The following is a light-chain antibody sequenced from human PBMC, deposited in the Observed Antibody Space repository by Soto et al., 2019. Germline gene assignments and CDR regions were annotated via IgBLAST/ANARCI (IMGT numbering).Light chain of an antibody. Sequence: SYELTQPPSVSVAPGKTAGITCGGNNIGSKSVHWYQQKPGQAPVLVIYYDSDRPSGIPERFSGSNSGNTATLTITRVEAGDEAAYYCQVWDSSTDHMVFGGGTKLTVL. V-gene: IGLV3-21*04. CDR3: QVWDSSTDHMV. J-gene: IGLJ2*01. CDR2: YDS. CDR1: NIGSKS.